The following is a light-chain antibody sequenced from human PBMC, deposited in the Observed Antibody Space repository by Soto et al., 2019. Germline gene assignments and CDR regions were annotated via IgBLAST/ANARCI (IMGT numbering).Light chain of an antibody. Sequence: QSALTQPRSVSGSPGQSVTISCTGTSSDVRDNDYVSWYQHHPGKAPKLMIYDVNKRPSGVPDRFSGSKSGNTASLTISGLQAEDESDYYCCSPAGTYVVFGGGTKLTVL. CDR2: DVN. J-gene: IGLJ2*01. CDR3: CSPAGTYVV. V-gene: IGLV2-11*01. CDR1: SSDVRDNDY.